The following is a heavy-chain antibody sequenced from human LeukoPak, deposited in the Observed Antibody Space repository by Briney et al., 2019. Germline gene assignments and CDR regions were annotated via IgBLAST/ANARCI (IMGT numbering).Heavy chain of an antibody. Sequence: GGSLILSCAASGFTFSNYWMHWVRQAPGKGLVWVSRVYTDGTSTSYADSVKGRFTISRDNPKNTLYLQMNSLRAEDTAIYYCARGSFLEYLSPEDAFDIWGQGTLVTVSS. CDR3: ARGSFLEYLSPEDAFDI. V-gene: IGHV3-74*01. D-gene: IGHD3-3*01. CDR2: VYTDGTST. CDR1: GFTFSNYW. J-gene: IGHJ3*02.